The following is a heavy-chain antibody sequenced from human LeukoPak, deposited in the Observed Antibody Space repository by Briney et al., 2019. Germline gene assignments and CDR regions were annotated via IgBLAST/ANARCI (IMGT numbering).Heavy chain of an antibody. Sequence: GGSLRLSCAASGFTFSSYAMSWVRQAPGKGLEWVSAISGSGGSTYYADSAKGRFTISRDNSKNTLYLQMHSLRAEDTAVYYCAKVESGWYGFLRYWGQGTLVTVSS. J-gene: IGHJ4*02. CDR2: ISGSGGST. CDR3: AKVESGWYGFLRY. V-gene: IGHV3-23*01. CDR1: GFTFSSYA. D-gene: IGHD6-19*01.